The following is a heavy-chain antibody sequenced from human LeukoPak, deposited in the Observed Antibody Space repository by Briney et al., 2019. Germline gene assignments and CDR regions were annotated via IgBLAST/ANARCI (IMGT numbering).Heavy chain of an antibody. CDR1: GFTFSSYA. CDR3: ARGPGIAVAPLQH. CDR2: ISGSGGST. J-gene: IGHJ1*01. V-gene: IGHV3-23*01. D-gene: IGHD6-19*01. Sequence: PGGSLRLSCAASGFTFSSYAMSWVRQAPGKGLEWVSAISGSGGSTYYADSVKGRFTISRDNSKNTLYLQMNSLRAEDTAVYYCARGPGIAVAPLQHWGRGTLVTVSS.